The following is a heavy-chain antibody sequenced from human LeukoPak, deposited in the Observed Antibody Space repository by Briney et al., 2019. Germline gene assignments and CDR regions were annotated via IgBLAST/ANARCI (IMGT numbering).Heavy chain of an antibody. CDR2: ISNRGGKT. D-gene: IGHD3-22*01. J-gene: IGHJ3*02. CDR3: AKAAGYDSRDDAFDI. V-gene: IGHV3-23*01. Sequence: PGGSLRLSCAASGFTFSNYGMTWVHQAPGKGLEWVSGISNRGGKTYYADSVKGRFTISRDNSKNTLYLQMNRLRAEDTALYYCAKAAGYDSRDDAFDIWGQGAMVTVSS. CDR1: GFTFSNYG.